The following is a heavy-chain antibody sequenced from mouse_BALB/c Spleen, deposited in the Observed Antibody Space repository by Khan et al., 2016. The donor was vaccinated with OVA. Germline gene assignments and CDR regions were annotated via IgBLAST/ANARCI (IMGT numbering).Heavy chain of an antibody. J-gene: IGHJ3*01. CDR1: GYTFTNYI. V-gene: IGHV1S136*01. CDR3: ARDYGSSFWFAY. D-gene: IGHD1-1*01. Sequence: VQLKQSGPELVKPGASVKMSCKASGYTFTNYIIHWVEQKPGQGLEWIGYINPHNDGTKYNEKFIGKATLTSDKSSSTAYMELSGLTSEDSAVYYCARDYGSSFWFAYWGQGTLVTVSA. CDR2: INPHNDGT.